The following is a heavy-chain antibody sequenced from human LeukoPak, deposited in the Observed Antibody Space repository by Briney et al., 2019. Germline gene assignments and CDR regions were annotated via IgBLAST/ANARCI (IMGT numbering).Heavy chain of an antibody. J-gene: IGHJ4*02. Sequence: PGGSLRLSCAASGFTFTSYAMYWVRQAPGKGLEWVSGIFGSGGNPHYADSVKGRFTISRDNSKNTVYLQMNSLRAEDTAVYYCASASTTVVTPRDYWGQGTLVTVSS. V-gene: IGHV3-23*01. CDR3: ASASTTVVTPRDY. D-gene: IGHD4-23*01. CDR2: IFGSGGNP. CDR1: GFTFTSYA.